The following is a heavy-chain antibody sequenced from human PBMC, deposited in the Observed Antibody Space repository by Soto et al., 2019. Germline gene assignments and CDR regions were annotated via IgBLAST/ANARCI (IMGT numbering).Heavy chain of an antibody. Sequence: EVQLLESGGGLVQPGGSLRLSCAASGFTFSSYAMSWVRQAPGKGLERVSIISGSGGSTYYADSVRGRFTISRDNSKNTLYLHMNSLRAEDTAVYYCAKFYERAIFVVVISEDYYYMDVWGKGTTVTVSS. J-gene: IGHJ6*03. CDR3: AKFYERAIFVVVISEDYYYMDV. D-gene: IGHD3-3*01. CDR2: ISGSGGST. V-gene: IGHV3-23*01. CDR1: GFTFSSYA.